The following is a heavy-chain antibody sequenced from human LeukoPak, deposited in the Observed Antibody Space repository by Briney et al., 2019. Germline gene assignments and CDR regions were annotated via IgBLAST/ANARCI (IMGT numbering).Heavy chain of an antibody. CDR2: INHSGST. CDR3: AGGRDGYNGIDY. D-gene: IGHD5-24*01. V-gene: IGHV4-34*01. CDR1: GGSFSGYY. J-gene: IGHJ4*02. Sequence: SETLSLTCAVYGGSFSGYYWSWIRQPPGKGLEWIGEINHSGSTNYNPSLKSRVTISVDTSKNQFSLKLSSVTAADTAVYYCAGGRDGYNGIDYWGQGTLVTVSS.